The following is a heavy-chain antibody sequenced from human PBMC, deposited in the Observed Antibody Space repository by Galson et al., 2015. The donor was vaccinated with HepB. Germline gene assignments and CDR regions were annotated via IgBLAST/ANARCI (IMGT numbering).Heavy chain of an antibody. D-gene: IGHD5-24*01. CDR1: GFTFGDYA. Sequence: SLRLSCAASGFTFGDYAMSWFRQAPGKGLEWVGFIRSKAYGGTTEYAASVKGRFTISRDDSKSIAYLQMNSLKTEDTAVYYCTRERERPLRWLQSPYYFDYWGQGTLVTVSS. J-gene: IGHJ4*02. V-gene: IGHV3-49*03. CDR2: IRSKAYGGTT. CDR3: TRERERPLRWLQSPYYFDY.